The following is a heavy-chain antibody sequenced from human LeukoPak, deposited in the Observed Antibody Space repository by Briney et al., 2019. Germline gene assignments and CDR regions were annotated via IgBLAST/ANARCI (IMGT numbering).Heavy chain of an antibody. J-gene: IGHJ4*02. CDR1: GYSFTGYY. CDR3: AIRGDSSGYRDY. V-gene: IGHV1-46*01. CDR2: INPSGGST. Sequence: ASVKVSCKASGYSFTGYYMHWVRQAPGQGLEWMGIINPSGGSTSYAQKFQGRVTMTRDTSTSTVYMELSSLRSEDTAVYYCAIRGDSSGYRDYWGQGTLVTVSS. D-gene: IGHD3-22*01.